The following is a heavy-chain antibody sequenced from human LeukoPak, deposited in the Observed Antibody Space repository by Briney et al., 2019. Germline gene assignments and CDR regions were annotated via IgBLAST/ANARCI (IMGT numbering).Heavy chain of an antibody. J-gene: IGHJ4*02. V-gene: IGHV3-49*04. CDR3: TSTVDHSYYFDY. CDR1: GFTFGDYA. Sequence: GGSLRLACTASGFTFGDYAMSWVRQAPGKGLEWVGFIRSKAYGGTTEYAASVKGRFTISRGDSKSIAYLQMNSLKTEDTAVYYCTSTVDHSYYFDYWGQGTLVTVSS. CDR2: IRSKAYGGTT. D-gene: IGHD4-23*01.